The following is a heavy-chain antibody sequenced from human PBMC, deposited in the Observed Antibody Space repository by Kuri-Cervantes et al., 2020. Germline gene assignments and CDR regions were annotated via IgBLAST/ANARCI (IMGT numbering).Heavy chain of an antibody. J-gene: IGHJ5*02. V-gene: IGHV1-8*01. CDR1: GYTFTNYD. CDR3: ARSPPGIAVNLYNWFDP. D-gene: IGHD6-19*01. Sequence: ASVKVSCKASGYTFTNYDINWVRQATGQGLEWMGWMNPNSGNTGYAQKFQGRVTMTRNTSISTAYMELSSLRSEDTAVYYCARSPPGIAVNLYNWFDPWGQGTLVTVSS. CDR2: MNPNSGNT.